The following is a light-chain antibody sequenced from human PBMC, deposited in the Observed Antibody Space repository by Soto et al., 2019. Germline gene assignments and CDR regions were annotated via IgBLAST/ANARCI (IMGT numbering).Light chain of an antibody. CDR1: QSRGSNF. CDR2: ASS. CDR3: QLYGISPH. Sequence: IVWTQSPGSLSWSRGERATLSCKTSQSRGSNFLAWYQHKPGQAPRPLIYASSNRATGIPDRFSGSASGTDFTLTINRLEPEDFAVYYCQLYGISPHFGQGTRLEIK. J-gene: IGKJ5*01. V-gene: IGKV3-20*01.